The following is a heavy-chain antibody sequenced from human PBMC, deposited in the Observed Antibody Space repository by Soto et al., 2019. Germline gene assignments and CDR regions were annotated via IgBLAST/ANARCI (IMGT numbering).Heavy chain of an antibody. J-gene: IGHJ6*03. CDR3: ARSYSRYCSGGSCYSYYYYYMDV. Sequence: PSETLSLTCTVSGGSISSYYWSWIRQPPGNGLEWIGYIYYSGSTNYNPSLKSRVTISVDTSKNQFSLKLSSVTAADTAVYYCARSYSRYCSGGSCYSYYYYYMDVWGKGTTVTVSS. V-gene: IGHV4-59*01. CDR2: IYYSGST. D-gene: IGHD2-15*01. CDR1: GGSISSYY.